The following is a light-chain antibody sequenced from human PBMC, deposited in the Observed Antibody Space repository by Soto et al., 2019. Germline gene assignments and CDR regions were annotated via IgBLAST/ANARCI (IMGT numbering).Light chain of an antibody. CDR2: GTS. Sequence: EIVMTQSPVALSVSPGESAALSCRASQSVGRNFAWYQQRPGQAPRVLISGTSTRATGVPARFSGSGSGTDFTLTISSLQSEDFAVYDCQQYNKWPYTFGQGTRLEIK. CDR3: QQYNKWPYT. CDR1: QSVGRN. V-gene: IGKV3-15*01. J-gene: IGKJ2*01.